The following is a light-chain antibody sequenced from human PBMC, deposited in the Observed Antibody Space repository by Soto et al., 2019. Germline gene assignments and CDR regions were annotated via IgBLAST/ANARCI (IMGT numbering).Light chain of an antibody. Sequence: EIVLTQSPATLSLSPGERATLSCRASQSVSSNYLAWYQQKPGQAPRLLIYDASTRATGIPDRFSGSGSGTDLTLTISRLEPEDFAVYYCQQYGSSPPYSFGQGTKVEIK. CDR2: DAS. J-gene: IGKJ2*03. CDR1: QSVSSNY. CDR3: QQYGSSPPYS. V-gene: IGKV3-20*01.